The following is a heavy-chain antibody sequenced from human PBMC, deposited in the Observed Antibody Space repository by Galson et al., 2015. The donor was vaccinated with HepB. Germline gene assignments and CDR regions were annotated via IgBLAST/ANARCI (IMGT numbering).Heavy chain of an antibody. Sequence: SLRLSCAASGFTFSSYSMNWVRQAPGKGLEWVSSISSSSSYIYHADSVKGRFTISRDNAKNSLYLQMNSLRAEDTAVYYCARTAPLGYCSGGSCYSPDAFDIWGQGTMVTVSS. CDR3: ARTAPLGYCSGGSCYSPDAFDI. V-gene: IGHV3-21*01. CDR1: GFTFSSYS. CDR2: ISSSSSYI. D-gene: IGHD2-15*01. J-gene: IGHJ3*02.